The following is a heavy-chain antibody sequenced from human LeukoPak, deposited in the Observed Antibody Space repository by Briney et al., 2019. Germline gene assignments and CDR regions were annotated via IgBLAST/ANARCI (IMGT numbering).Heavy chain of an antibody. J-gene: IGHJ4*02. CDR1: GYTFTSYA. D-gene: IGHD3-22*01. V-gene: IGHV1-3*01. CDR3: ARGSMYYYDSSGQMDY. Sequence: ASVKVSCKASGYTFTSYAMHWVRQAPGQRLEWMGWINAGNGNTKYSQRFQGRVTITRDTSASTAYMELSSLRSEDTAVYYCARGSMYYYDSSGQMDYWGQGTLVTVSS. CDR2: INAGNGNT.